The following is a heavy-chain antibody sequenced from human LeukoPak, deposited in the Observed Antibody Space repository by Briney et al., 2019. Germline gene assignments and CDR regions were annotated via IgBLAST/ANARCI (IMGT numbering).Heavy chain of an antibody. CDR1: GFTFSSYG. J-gene: IGHJ3*02. V-gene: IGHV3-33*01. CDR3: ARGIAARPMSDAFDI. CDR2: IWYDGSNK. D-gene: IGHD6-6*01. Sequence: PGGSLRLSCAASGFTFSSYGMHWVRQAPGKGLEWVAVIWYDGSNKYYADSVKGRFTISRDNSKNTLYLQMNSLRAEDTAVYYCARGIAARPMSDAFDIWGQGTMVTVSS.